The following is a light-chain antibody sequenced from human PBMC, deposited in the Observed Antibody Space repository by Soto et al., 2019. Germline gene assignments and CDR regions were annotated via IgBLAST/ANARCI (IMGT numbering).Light chain of an antibody. J-gene: IGKJ4*01. V-gene: IGKV1-39*01. CDR2: GAS. CDR3: HQGDSTPLT. Sequence: DLQMTQSPSSLSASVGDRVTITCRASQSISNFLNWYQQKPGKAPKLLIYGASRLQSGVPSRFSGSGSGTAFTHTISRLPPEDVATYYCHQGDSTPLTFGGGAKVEIK. CDR1: QSISNF.